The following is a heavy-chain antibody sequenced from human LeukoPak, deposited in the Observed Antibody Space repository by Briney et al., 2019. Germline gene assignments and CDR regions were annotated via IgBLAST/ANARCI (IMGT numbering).Heavy chain of an antibody. CDR3: ARDLLPDDAFDI. Sequence: GGSLRLSCAAPGFTFSSYSMNWVRQAPGKGLEWVSSISSSSSYIYYADSVKGRFTISRDNAKNSLYLQMNSLRAEDTAVYYCARDLLPDDAFDIWGQGTMVTVSS. CDR1: GFTFSSYS. J-gene: IGHJ3*02. V-gene: IGHV3-21*01. CDR2: ISSSSSYI.